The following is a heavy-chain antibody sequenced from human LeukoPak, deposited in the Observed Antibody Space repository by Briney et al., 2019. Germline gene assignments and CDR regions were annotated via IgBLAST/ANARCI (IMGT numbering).Heavy chain of an antibody. CDR1: GFTFSTYS. Sequence: GGSLRLSCPASGFTFSTYSMNWVRQAPGKGLEWVSVIRGGSDNTYYASSVNGRFTSSKDNTKNMLYLQMNSMTAENTANYYCAKDGHCPDGVRTTKIVVAAYVDYSGQRGLVTVCS. J-gene: IGHJ4*02. CDR2: IRGGSDNT. D-gene: IGHD2-8*01. V-gene: IGHV3-23*01. CDR3: AKDGHCPDGVRTTKIVVAAYVDY.